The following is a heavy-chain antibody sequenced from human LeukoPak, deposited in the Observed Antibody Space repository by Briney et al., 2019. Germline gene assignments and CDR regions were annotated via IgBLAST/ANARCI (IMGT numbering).Heavy chain of an antibody. CDR3: ASQSGNYGSGSSYLPYFDY. J-gene: IGHJ4*02. CDR1: GGTFSSYA. D-gene: IGHD3-10*01. CDR2: IIPIFGTA. V-gene: IGHV1-69*13. Sequence: SVKVSCKASGGTFSSYAISWVRQAPGQGLEWMGGIIPIFGTANYAQKFQGRVTITADESTSTAYMELSSLRSGDTAVYYCASQSGNYGSGSSYLPYFDYWGQGTLVTVSS.